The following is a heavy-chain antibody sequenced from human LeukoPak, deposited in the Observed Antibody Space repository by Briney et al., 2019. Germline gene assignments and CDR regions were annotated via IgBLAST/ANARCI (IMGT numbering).Heavy chain of an antibody. CDR1: GFTFSKYG. CDR3: AKDRAVAGTDARYYFDY. CDR2: IWLDEKNK. Sequence: GWSLRLSCAASGFTFSKYGMHWVRQAPGKGLEWVAVIWLDEKNKYYADSVKGRFTISRDNSKNTLYLEMNSLRADDTAVYYCAKDRAVAGTDARYYFDYWGQGTLVTVSA. J-gene: IGHJ4*02. V-gene: IGHV3-33*06. D-gene: IGHD6-19*01.